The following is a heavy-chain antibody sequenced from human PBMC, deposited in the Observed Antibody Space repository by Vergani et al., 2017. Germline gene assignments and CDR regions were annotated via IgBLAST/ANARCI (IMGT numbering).Heavy chain of an antibody. D-gene: IGHD3-22*01. CDR3: ASEYSYVSSGPAAGDY. CDR1: GGTFSSYA. CDR2: IIPILGIA. Sequence: QVQLVQSGAEVKKPGSSVKVSCKASGGTFSSYAISWVRQAPGQGLEWMGRIIPILGIANYAQKFQGRVTITADKSTSTAYMELSSLRSEDTAVYYCASEYSYVSSGPAAGDYWGQGTLVTVSS. J-gene: IGHJ4*02. V-gene: IGHV1-69*04.